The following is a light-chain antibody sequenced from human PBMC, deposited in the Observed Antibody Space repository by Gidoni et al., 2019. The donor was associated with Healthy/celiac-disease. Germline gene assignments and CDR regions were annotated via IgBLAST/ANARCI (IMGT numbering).Light chain of an antibody. CDR3: QQYNNWPLT. CDR2: GAS. J-gene: IGKJ5*01. CDR1: QSVSSN. Sequence: EIVMTQSPATLSVSPGERATLSCRASQSVSSNLAWDQQKPGQAPRLLIYGASTRATGIPARFSGSGSGTEFTLTISSLQSEDYAVYYCQQYNNWPLTFGQGTRLGIK. V-gene: IGKV3-15*01.